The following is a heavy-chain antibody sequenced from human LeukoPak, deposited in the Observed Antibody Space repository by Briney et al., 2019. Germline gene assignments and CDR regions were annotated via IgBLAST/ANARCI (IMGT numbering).Heavy chain of an antibody. CDR3: ARDLRYFDRPPTDY. J-gene: IGHJ4*02. D-gene: IGHD3-9*01. V-gene: IGHV1-69*13. CDR2: IIPIFGTA. CDR1: GGTFSSYA. Sequence: SVNVSCKASGGTFSSYAISWVRQAPGQGLEWMGGIIPIFGTANYAQKFQGRVTITADESTSTAYMELSSLRSEDTAVYYCARDLRYFDRPPTDYWGQGTLVTVSS.